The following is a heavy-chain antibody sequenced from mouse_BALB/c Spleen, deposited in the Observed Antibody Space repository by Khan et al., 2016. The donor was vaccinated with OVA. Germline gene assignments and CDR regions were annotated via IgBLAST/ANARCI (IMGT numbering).Heavy chain of an antibody. D-gene: IGHD3-3*01. CDR1: GYSLTRYG. CDR2: IWAGGST. Sequence: VQLVESGPGLVAPSQCLSITCTVYGYSLTRYGVHWVRQPPGKGLVWLGLIWAGGSTNYNWALMSRLSISIDNSTSLVFLIMNSLQTDDTAVYYCARYKYLARYWGQGTTLTVSS. CDR3: ARYKYLARY. J-gene: IGHJ2*01. V-gene: IGHV2-9*02.